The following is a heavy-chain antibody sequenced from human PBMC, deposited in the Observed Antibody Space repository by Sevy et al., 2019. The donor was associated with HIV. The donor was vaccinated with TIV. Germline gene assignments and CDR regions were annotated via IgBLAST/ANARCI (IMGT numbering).Heavy chain of an antibody. Sequence: ASVKVSCKASGYSFTSYEIHWVRQAPGQGLEWMGLINPSGGSTSSAEKFQGRVTMIRDTSTTTVYMELWSLRSEDTAVYFCARLRACGGDCYYYDLWGQGNLVTVSS. V-gene: IGHV1-46*01. CDR1: GYSFTSYE. CDR2: INPSGGST. CDR3: ARLRACGGDCYYYDL. D-gene: IGHD2-21*02. J-gene: IGHJ5*02.